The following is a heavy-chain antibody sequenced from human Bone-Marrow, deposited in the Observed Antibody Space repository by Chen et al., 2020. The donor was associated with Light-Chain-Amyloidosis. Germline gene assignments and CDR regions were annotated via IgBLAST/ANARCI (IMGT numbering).Heavy chain of an antibody. CDR3: ARRRDGYNFDY. Sequence: EVQLEQSGPEVKKPGESLKISCKGSGYTFPNYWIGWVRQMPGKGLEWMGVIYPDDSDARYSPSFEGLVTISADKSITTAYLQWRSLEASDTAMYYCARRRDGYNFDYWGQGTLVTVSS. CDR2: IYPDDSDA. J-gene: IGHJ4*02. V-gene: IGHV5-51*01. CDR1: GYTFPNYW. D-gene: IGHD5-12*01.